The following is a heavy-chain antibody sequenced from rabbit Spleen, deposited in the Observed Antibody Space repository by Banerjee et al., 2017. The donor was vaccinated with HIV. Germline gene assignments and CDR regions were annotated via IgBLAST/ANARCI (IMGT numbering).Heavy chain of an antibody. CDR1: GFSFSNKAV. J-gene: IGHJ4*01. V-gene: IGHV1S45*01. D-gene: IGHD4-1*01. CDR2: INAVTGKA. CDR3: ARETSSGWGVLSYYFNL. Sequence: QEQLVESGGGLVKPEGSLKLSCTASGFSFSNKAVMCWVRQAPGKGLEWIACINAVTGKAVYASWAKGRFTISKTSSTTVTLQMTSLTAADTATYFCARETSSGWGVLSYYFNLWGPGTLVTVS.